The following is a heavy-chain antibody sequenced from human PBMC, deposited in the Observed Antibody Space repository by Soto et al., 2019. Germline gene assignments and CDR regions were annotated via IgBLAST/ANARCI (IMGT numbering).Heavy chain of an antibody. CDR2: IRSKANSYAT. D-gene: IGHD2-21*02. CDR3: TRPGVAVTYGGGDCYPAYGMDG. CDR1: GFTFSGSA. V-gene: IGHV3-73*01. J-gene: IGHJ6*02. Sequence: PGVSLRLSCAASGFTFSGSAMHWVRQASGKGLEWVGRIRSKANSYATAYAASVKGRFTISRDDSKNTAYLQMNSLKTEDTAVYYCTRPGVAVTYGGGDCYPAYGMDGWGQGTTVTVSS.